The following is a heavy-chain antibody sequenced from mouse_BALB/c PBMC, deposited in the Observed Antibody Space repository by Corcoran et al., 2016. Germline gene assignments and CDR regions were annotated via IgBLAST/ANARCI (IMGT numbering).Heavy chain of an antibody. J-gene: IGHJ2*01. CDR3: ARKYGKGIYFDY. V-gene: IGHV14-3*02. D-gene: IGHD2-10*02. CDR2: IDPANGNT. CDR1: GFNIKDTY. Sequence: EVQLQQSGAELVKPGVSVKLSCTASGFNIKDTYMHWVKQRPEQGLEWIGRIDPANGNTKYDPKFQGKATITADTSSNTAYLQLSSLTSEDTAVYYCARKYGKGIYFDYWGQGTTLTVSS.